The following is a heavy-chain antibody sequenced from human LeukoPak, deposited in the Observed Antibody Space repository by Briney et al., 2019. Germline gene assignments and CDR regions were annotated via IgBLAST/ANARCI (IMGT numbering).Heavy chain of an antibody. CDR1: GFTFSTYE. CDR2: ISGSGGTI. V-gene: IGHV3-48*03. D-gene: IGHD5-18*01. J-gene: IGHJ3*02. Sequence: GGSLRLSCAASGFTFSTYEMNWVRQAPGKGLEWVSYISGSGGTIYYADSVKGRFTISRDNAKNSLYLQMNKLRSEDTSVYYCGRGYLVGGTDAFDIWGQGTMVPVSS. CDR3: GRGYLVGGTDAFDI.